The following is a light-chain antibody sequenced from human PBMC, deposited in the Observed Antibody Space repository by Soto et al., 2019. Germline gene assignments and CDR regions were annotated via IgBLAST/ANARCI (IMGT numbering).Light chain of an antibody. CDR1: SSNIGSNT. J-gene: IGLJ3*02. Sequence: QSVLTQPPSAXGXXXXXXXISCSGSSSNIGSNTVNWYQQLPGTAPKLLIYSNNQRPSGVPDLFSGSKSGTSASLAISGLQSEDEADYYCAAWDDSLNGWVFGGGTKLTVL. CDR2: SNN. V-gene: IGLV1-44*01. CDR3: AAWDDSLNGWV.